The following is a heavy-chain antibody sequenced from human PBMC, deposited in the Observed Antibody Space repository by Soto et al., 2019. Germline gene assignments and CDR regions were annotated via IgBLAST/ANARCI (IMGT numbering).Heavy chain of an antibody. J-gene: IGHJ4*02. CDR1: GGSISSGGYS. CDR2: IYHSGST. Sequence: QLQLQESGSGLVKPSQTLSLTCAVSGGSISSGGYSWSWIRQPPGKGLEWIGYIYHSGSTYYNPSLKRRVTISVDRSKNQFSLKLSFVTAADTRVYYCARESLDYFDYWGPGTLVTVSS. CDR3: ARESLDYFDY. V-gene: IGHV4-30-2*01.